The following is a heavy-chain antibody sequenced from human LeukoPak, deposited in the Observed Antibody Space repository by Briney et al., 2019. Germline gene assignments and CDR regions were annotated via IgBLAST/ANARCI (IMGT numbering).Heavy chain of an antibody. CDR3: ARDASLYSNYGWFNP. V-gene: IGHV1-46*01. Sequence: GASVKVSCKASGYTFTSYYIHWVRQAPGQWLEWMGIINPSGGSTSYAQKFQGRVTMTRDTSMSTVYMELSSLRSEDTAVYYCARDASLYSNYGWFNPWGQGTLVTVSS. CDR1: GYTFTSYY. CDR2: INPSGGST. D-gene: IGHD4-11*01. J-gene: IGHJ5*02.